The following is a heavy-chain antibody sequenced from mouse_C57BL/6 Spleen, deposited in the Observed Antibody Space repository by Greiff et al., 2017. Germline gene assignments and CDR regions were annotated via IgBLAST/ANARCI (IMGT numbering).Heavy chain of an antibody. CDR3: ARSWYSNYEGYAMDY. Sequence: QVQLKQSGAELAKPGASVKLSCKASGYTFTSYWMHWVKQRPGQGLEWIGYINPSSGYTKYNQKFKDKATLTADKSSSTAYMQLSSLTSEVSAVYYCARSWYSNYEGYAMDYWGQGTSVTVSS. D-gene: IGHD2-5*01. CDR1: GYTFTSYW. CDR2: INPSSGYT. V-gene: IGHV1-7*01. J-gene: IGHJ4*01.